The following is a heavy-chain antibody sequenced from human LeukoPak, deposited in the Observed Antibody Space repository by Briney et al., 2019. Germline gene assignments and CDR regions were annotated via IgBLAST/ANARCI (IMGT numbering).Heavy chain of an antibody. CDR3: ARGNYDFWSGYPLDY. V-gene: IGHV4-34*01. CDR1: GGSFSGYY. CDR2: INHSGST. D-gene: IGHD3-3*01. Sequence: SETLSLTCAVYGGSFSGYYWSWIRQPPGKGLEWIGEINHSGSTNYNPSLKSRVTISVDTSKNQFSLKLSSVTAADTAVYYCARGNYDFWSGYPLDYWGQGTLSPSPQ. J-gene: IGHJ4*02.